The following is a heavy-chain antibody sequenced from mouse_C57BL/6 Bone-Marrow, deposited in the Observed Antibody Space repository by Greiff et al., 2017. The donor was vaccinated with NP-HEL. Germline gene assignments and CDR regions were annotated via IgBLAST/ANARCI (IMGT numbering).Heavy chain of an antibody. D-gene: IGHD2-1*01. CDR3: TTNYYGNYDYFDY. CDR2: IDPEDGDT. V-gene: IGHV14-1*01. CDR1: GFNIKDYY. J-gene: IGHJ2*01. Sequence: VQLQQSGAELVRPGASVKLSCTASGFNIKDYYMHWVKQRPEQGLEWIGRIDPEDGDTEYAPKFQGKATMTADTSSNTAYLQLSSLTSEDTAVYYCTTNYYGNYDYFDYWGQGTTLTVSS.